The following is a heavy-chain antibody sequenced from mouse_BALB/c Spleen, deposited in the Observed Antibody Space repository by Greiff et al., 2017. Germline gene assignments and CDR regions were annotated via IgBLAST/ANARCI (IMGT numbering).Heavy chain of an antibody. Sequence: VQVVESGPGLVAPSQSLSITCTVSGFSLTSYGVYWVRQPPGKGLEWLGVIWAGGSTNYYSALMSRLSISKDNSTSKVFLKMNRLRTDDKAMYYGAREGAYYGNYESAMDYWGQGTSVTVSS. V-gene: IGHV2-9*02. CDR1: GFSLTSYG. CDR3: AREGAYYGNYESAMDY. CDR2: IWAGGST. D-gene: IGHD2-10*01. J-gene: IGHJ4*01.